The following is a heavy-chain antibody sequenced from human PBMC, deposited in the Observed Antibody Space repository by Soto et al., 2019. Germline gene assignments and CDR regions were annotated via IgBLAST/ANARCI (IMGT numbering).Heavy chain of an antibody. V-gene: IGHV1-18*01. CDR1: GYTFASDG. J-gene: IGHJ4*02. Sequence: QVQLVQSGAEVKKPGASVKVSCKASGYTFASDGISWVRQAPGQGLEWMGWIRAYNGNTNYPQKLRGRVTMTTDTSTSTVYLELRSLRSDDTAVYYCAREGPPRLNWGQGTLVTVSS. CDR2: IRAYNGNT. CDR3: AREGPPRLN.